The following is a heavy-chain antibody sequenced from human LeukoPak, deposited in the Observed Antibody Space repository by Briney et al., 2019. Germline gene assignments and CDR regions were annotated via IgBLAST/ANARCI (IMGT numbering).Heavy chain of an antibody. J-gene: IGHJ2*01. V-gene: IGHV3-48*04. Sequence: GGSLRLSCAASGFTFSSYSMNWVRQAPGKGLEWVSYISSSSNTIHYAESVKGRFTISRDNAKNSLYLQMNSLRAEDTAVYYCARGRPRGYYFSGWYFDLWGRGTLVTVSS. CDR1: GFTFSSYS. CDR2: ISSSSNTI. CDR3: ARGRPRGYYFSGWYFDL. D-gene: IGHD3-3*01.